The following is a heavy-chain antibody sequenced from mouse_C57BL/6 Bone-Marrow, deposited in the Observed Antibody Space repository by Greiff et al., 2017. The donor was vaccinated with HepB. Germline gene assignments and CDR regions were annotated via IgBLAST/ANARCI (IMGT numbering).Heavy chain of an antibody. CDR1: GYSFTGYY. J-gene: IGHJ4*01. CDR3: ARAYYSPRDY. D-gene: IGHD2-12*01. V-gene: IGHV1-42*01. Sequence: EVQLQQSGPELVKPGASVKISCKASGYSFTGYYMNWVKQSPEKSLEWIGEINPRTGDTTYNQKFKAKATLTVDKSSSTAYMQLKSLTSEDSAFYYCARAYYSPRDYWGQGTSGTVSS. CDR2: INPRTGDT.